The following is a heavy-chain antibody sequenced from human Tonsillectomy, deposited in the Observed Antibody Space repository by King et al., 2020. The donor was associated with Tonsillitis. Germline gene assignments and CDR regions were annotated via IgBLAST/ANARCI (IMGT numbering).Heavy chain of an antibody. V-gene: IGHV3-30*18. CDR1: GFTFSSYG. CDR2: ISYDGSNK. Sequence: VQLVESGGGVVQPGRSLRLSCAASGFTFSSYGMHWVRQAPGKGLEWVAVISYDGSNKYYADSVKGRFTISRDNSKNTLYLQMNSLRAEDTAVYYCANCPPGYSSGSYLDYSGPGTLVTVSS. D-gene: IGHD6-19*01. CDR3: ANCPPGYSSGSYLDY. J-gene: IGHJ4*02.